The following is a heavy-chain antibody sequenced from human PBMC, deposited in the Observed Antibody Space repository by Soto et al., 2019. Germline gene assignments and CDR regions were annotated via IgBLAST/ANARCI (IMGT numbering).Heavy chain of an antibody. V-gene: IGHV1-46*01. Sequence: ASVTVYCTASGSTFTSCYRHWVRQSPGQGLEWMGIINPSGGSTSYAQRFQGRVTMTRDTSTSTVYMELSSLRSEDTAVYYCARGLVAAGPPDQYGMDVWGQGTTVT. CDR2: INPSGGST. CDR3: ARGLVAAGPPDQYGMDV. D-gene: IGHD6-6*01. CDR1: GSTFTSCY. J-gene: IGHJ6*02.